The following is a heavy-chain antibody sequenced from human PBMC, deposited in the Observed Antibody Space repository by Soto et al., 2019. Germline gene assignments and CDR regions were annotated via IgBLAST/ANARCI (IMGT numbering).Heavy chain of an antibody. V-gene: IGHV3-30*18. CDR3: AKAVHQWLVQGPYYYYYGMDV. J-gene: IGHJ6*02. CDR1: GFTFSSYG. D-gene: IGHD6-19*01. CDR2: ISYDGSNK. Sequence: GGSLRLSCAASGFTFSSYGMHWVRQAPGKGLEWVAVISYDGSNKYYADSVKGRFTISRDNSKNTLYLQMNSLRAEDTAVYYCAKAVHQWLVQGPYYYYYGMDVWGQGTTVTVSS.